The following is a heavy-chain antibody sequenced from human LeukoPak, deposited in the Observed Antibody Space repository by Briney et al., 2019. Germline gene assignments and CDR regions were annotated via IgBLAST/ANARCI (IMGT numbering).Heavy chain of an antibody. Sequence: ASVKVSCKASGYTFTDYYIHWVRQAPGQGLEWMGWINPNSGGTNYAQKFQGRVTMTRDTSISTAYMELSRLRSDDTAVYYCAREGYGQNYYYYYMDVWGKGTTVAISS. CDR3: AREGYGQNYYYYYMDV. D-gene: IGHD5-18*01. V-gene: IGHV1-2*02. CDR1: GYTFTDYY. CDR2: INPNSGGT. J-gene: IGHJ6*03.